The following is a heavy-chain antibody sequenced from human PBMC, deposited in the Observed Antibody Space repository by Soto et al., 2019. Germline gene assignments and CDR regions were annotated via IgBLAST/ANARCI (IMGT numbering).Heavy chain of an antibody. CDR2: ISKRSTTI. Sequence: AGGSLRLSCIASGFTLSTYSMTWVRHAQVKGLECLSYISKRSTTITDTVSVKGRFTISSDKAKSSVYLEMSSLRDEDSAVYYCARDPPNFYYYGMDVWGQGTTVTVSS. V-gene: IGHV3-48*02. J-gene: IGHJ6*02. CDR1: GFTLSTYS. CDR3: ARDPPNFYYYGMDV.